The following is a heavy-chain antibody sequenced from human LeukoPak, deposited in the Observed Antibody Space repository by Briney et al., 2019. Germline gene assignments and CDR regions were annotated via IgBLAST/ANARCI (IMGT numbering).Heavy chain of an antibody. Sequence: PGGSLRLSCAVSGFTFSSYGMHWVRQAPGKGLEWVAVIWYDGSNKYYADSVKGRFTISRDNSKNTLYLQMNSLRAEDTAVYYCAKDGPWDYYDSSGYYYIGYWGQGTLVTVSS. CDR2: IWYDGSNK. CDR3: AKDGPWDYYDSSGYYYIGY. V-gene: IGHV3-30*02. D-gene: IGHD3-22*01. J-gene: IGHJ4*02. CDR1: GFTFSSYG.